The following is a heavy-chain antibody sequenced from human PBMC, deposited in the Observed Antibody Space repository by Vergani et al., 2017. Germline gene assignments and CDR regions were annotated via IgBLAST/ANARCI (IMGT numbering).Heavy chain of an antibody. D-gene: IGHD1-1*01. CDR1: GYRFTDYW. Sequence: EVQLVQSGAELKKPGESLKLSCKASGYRFTDYWIAWVRQMPGKGLEWLGIIFPGDSDTRYGPSFQGQVTISVDKSGSSTFLQWSSLQASDTAIYYCARQGMLTGSLYSYWGQGSLVTVS. CDR3: ARQGMLTGSLYSY. V-gene: IGHV5-51*01. J-gene: IGHJ4*02. CDR2: IFPGDSDT.